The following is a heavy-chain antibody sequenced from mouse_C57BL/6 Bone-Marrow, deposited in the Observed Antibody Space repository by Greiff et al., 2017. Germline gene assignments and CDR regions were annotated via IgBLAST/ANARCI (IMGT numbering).Heavy chain of an antibody. V-gene: IGHV5-9*01. D-gene: IGHD1-1*01. CDR1: GFTFSSYT. Sequence: EVQLQQSGGGLVKPGGSLKLSCAASGFTFSSYTMSWVRQTPGKRLQWVAAISGGGGNTYYPDSVKGRFTISRDNDKNILYLQMGSLRSEDTALYDCARQVTTVLATKYFDVWGTGTTVTVSS. CDR3: ARQVTTVLATKYFDV. CDR2: ISGGGGNT. J-gene: IGHJ1*03.